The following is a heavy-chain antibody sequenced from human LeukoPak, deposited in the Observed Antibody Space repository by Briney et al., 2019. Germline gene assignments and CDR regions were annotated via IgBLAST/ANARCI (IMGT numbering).Heavy chain of an antibody. V-gene: IGHV3-11*01. CDR2: ISSSGSTI. CDR1: GFTFSDYY. Sequence: GGSLRLSCAASGFTFSDYYMSWIRQAPGKGLEWASYISSSGSTIYYADSVKGRFTISRDNAKNSLYLQMNSLRAEDTAVYYCARDGGKHDILTGYQGYWGQGTLVTVSS. CDR3: ARDGGKHDILTGYQGY. J-gene: IGHJ4*02. D-gene: IGHD3-9*01.